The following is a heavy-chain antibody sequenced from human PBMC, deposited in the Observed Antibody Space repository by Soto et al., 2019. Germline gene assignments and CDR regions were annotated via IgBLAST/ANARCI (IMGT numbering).Heavy chain of an antibody. D-gene: IGHD1-26*01. J-gene: IGHJ3*02. CDR1: GFTFSLYA. CDR2: IKNSGTT. Sequence: GGSLRLSCVASGFTFSLYAMSWVRQAPGKGLEWVSGIKNSGTTYYAASVEGRFTISRDNSRSSLYLQMDSLRVDDTAMCYCAIEKVGATSVHVFDIWGQGTMVTVSS. V-gene: IGHV3-23*01. CDR3: AIEKVGATSVHVFDI.